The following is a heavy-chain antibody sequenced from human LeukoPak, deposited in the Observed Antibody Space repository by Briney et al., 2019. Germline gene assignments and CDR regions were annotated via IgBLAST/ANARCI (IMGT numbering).Heavy chain of an antibody. CDR2: IYHNGNT. V-gene: IGHV4-30-2*01. CDR3: ASGGYSYGFDY. J-gene: IGHJ4*02. Sequence: PSETLSPTCAVSGGSISSGGYFWSWIRQPPGKGLEWIGYIYHNGNTYYSPSLKSRVTISVDRSKNQLSLKLSSVTAADTAMYYCASGGYSYGFDYWGQGTLVTVSS. D-gene: IGHD5-18*01. CDR1: GGSISSGGYF.